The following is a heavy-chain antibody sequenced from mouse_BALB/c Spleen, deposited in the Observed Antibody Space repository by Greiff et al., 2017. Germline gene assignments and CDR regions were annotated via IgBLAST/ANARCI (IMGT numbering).Heavy chain of an antibody. CDR1: GFTFSSFG. CDR2: ISSGSSTI. V-gene: IGHV5-17*02. CDR3: ARTDRYFDV. Sequence: EVQLMESGGGLVQPGGSRKLSCAASGFTFSSFGMHWVRQAPEKGLEWVAYISSGSSTIYYADTVTGRFTISRDNPKNTLFLQMTSLRSEDTAMYYCARTDRYFDVWGAGTTVTVSS. J-gene: IGHJ1*01.